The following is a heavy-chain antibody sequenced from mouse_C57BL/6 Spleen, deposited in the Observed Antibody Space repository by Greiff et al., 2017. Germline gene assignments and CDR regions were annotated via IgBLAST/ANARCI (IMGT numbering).Heavy chain of an antibody. CDR2: IDPSDSYT. CDR3: ARRGRHYYAMDY. Sequence: QVQLQQSGAELVMPGASVKLSCKASGYTFTSYWMHWVKQRPGQGLEWIGEIDPSDSYTNYNQKFKGKSTLTVDKSSSTAYMQLSSLTSEDSAVYYCARRGRHYYAMDYWGQGTSVTVSS. V-gene: IGHV1-69*01. D-gene: IGHD1-1*01. J-gene: IGHJ4*01. CDR1: GYTFTSYW.